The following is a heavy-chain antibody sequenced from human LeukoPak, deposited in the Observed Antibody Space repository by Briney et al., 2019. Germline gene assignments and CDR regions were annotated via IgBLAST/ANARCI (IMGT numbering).Heavy chain of an antibody. Sequence: GGSLRLSCAASGFTFSDYYMSWIRQAPGKGLEWVSYISSSGSTIYYADSVKGRFTISRDNAKNSLYLQMNSLRAEDTAVYYCSSGRYYYYMDVWGKGTTVTVSS. J-gene: IGHJ6*03. CDR2: ISSSGSTI. CDR1: GFTFSDYY. V-gene: IGHV3-11*04. D-gene: IGHD3-10*01. CDR3: SSGRYYYYMDV.